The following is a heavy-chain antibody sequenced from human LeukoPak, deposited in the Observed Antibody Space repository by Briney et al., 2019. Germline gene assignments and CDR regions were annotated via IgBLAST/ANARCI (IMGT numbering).Heavy chain of an antibody. Sequence: GGSLRLSCAASGFTLTTYGMSWVRQAPGKGLEWVSAISGSGGSTNYADSVKGRFTISRDNSKNTLYLQMNSLRAEDTAVYYCAKDRGYNYGLFDYWGQGTLVTVSS. J-gene: IGHJ4*02. V-gene: IGHV3-23*01. CDR1: GFTLTTYG. D-gene: IGHD5-18*01. CDR3: AKDRGYNYGLFDY. CDR2: ISGSGGST.